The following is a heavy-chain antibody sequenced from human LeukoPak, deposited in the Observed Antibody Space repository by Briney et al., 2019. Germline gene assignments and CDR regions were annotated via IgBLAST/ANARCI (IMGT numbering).Heavy chain of an antibody. V-gene: IGHV1-2*02. J-gene: IGHJ4*02. CDR1: GYTFTCYY. CDR2: INPNSGGT. CDR3: ARDSSREALGY. Sequence: ASVKVSCKASGYTFTCYYMHWVRQAPGQGPEWMGWINPNSGGTNYAQKFQGRVTMTRDTSISTAYMELSRLRSDDTAVYYCARDSSREALGYWGQGTLVTVSS. D-gene: IGHD6-13*01.